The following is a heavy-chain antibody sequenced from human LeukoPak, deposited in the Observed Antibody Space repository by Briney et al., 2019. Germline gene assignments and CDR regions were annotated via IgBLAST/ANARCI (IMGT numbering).Heavy chain of an antibody. CDR3: ARDSRHGYTYGLDS. V-gene: IGHV3-21*01. Sequence: GGSLRLSCAASGFTFSSYGMNWVRQAPGKGLEWVSSISTTGAYIYYGHSMKGRFTISRDNTNSSLYLQINSLSAEDTAVYFCARDSRHGYTYGLDSWGQGTLVTVSP. D-gene: IGHD5-18*01. CDR2: ISTTGAYI. CDR1: GFTFSSYG. J-gene: IGHJ4*02.